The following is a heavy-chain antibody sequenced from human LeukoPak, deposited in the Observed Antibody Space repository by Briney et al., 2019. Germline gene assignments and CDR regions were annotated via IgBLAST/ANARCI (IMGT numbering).Heavy chain of an antibody. CDR2: LYSGGST. CDR1: GSSVSDTY. J-gene: IGHJ4*02. Sequence: SGGSLRLSCAASGSSVSDTYMSWVRQAPGKGLEWVSLLYSGGSTHYADSVKGRFTISRDKSKNMLSLQMNSLRAEDTAVYYCARGKSGIYTRPFDYWGQGTLVTVSS. CDR3: ARGKSGIYTRPFDY. V-gene: IGHV3-66*01. D-gene: IGHD1-26*01.